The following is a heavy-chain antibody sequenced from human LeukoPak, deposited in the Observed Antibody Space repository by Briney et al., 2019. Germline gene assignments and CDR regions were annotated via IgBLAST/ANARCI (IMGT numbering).Heavy chain of an antibody. CDR2: ISSSSSYI. CDR1: GFTFSSYS. J-gene: IGHJ4*02. D-gene: IGHD3-10*01. Sequence: GGSLRLSCAASGFTFSSYSMNWVRQAPGKGLEWLSSISSSSSYIYYADSVKGRFTISRDNAKNSLYLQMNSLRAEDTAVYYCARLNYYGSGSYYPSFDYWGQGTLVTVSS. CDR3: ARLNYYGSGSYYPSFDY. V-gene: IGHV3-21*01.